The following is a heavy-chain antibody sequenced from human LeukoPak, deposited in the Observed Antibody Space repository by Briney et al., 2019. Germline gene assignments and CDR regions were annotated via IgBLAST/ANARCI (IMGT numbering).Heavy chain of an antibody. V-gene: IGHV4-59*01. J-gene: IGHJ4*02. Sequence: SETLSLTCTVSGGSIGSYYWNWIRQAPGKGLEWIGYIHYSGSTNHNSSLKSRVTISVDTSKNQYSLKLSSVTAADTAVYYCARDGVAGGFDYWGQGTLVT. CDR3: ARDGVAGGFDY. D-gene: IGHD6-19*01. CDR1: GGSIGSYY. CDR2: IHYSGST.